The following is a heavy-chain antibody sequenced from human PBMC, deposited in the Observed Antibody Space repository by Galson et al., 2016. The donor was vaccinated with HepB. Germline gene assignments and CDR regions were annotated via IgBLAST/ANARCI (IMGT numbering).Heavy chain of an antibody. CDR1: GNTFTNYG. CDR3: ARGSAIGPLAKFDY. Sequence: ASGNTFTNYGINWVRQAPGQGLEWMGWLSNYNGKTNYAQRFQGRVTMTTDTSTSTAHMELRSLRYDDTAVYYCARGSAIGPLAKFDYWGQGTLVTVSS. CDR2: LSNYNGKT. V-gene: IGHV1-18*01. D-gene: IGHD3-3*01. J-gene: IGHJ4*02.